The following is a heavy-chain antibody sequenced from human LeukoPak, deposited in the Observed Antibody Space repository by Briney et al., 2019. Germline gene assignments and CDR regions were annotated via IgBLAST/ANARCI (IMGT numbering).Heavy chain of an antibody. CDR1: GGTFSSYA. CDR2: IIPSFGTA. J-gene: IGHJ6*03. V-gene: IGHV1-69*05. D-gene: IGHD3-10*01. Sequence: SVKVSCKASGGTFSSYAISWVRQAPGQGLEWMGGIIPSFGTANYAQKFQGRVTITTDESTSTAYMELSSLRSEDTAVYYCARRKRITMVRGVISGYYMDVWGKGTTVTVSS. CDR3: ARRKRITMVRGVISGYYMDV.